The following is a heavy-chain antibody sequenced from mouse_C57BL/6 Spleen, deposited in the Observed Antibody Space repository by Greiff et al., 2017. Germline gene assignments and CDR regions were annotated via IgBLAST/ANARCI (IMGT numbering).Heavy chain of an antibody. D-gene: IGHD2-4*01. J-gene: IGHJ1*03. Sequence: DVQLQESGTVLARPGASVKMSCKTSGYTFTSYWMHWVKQRPGQGLEWIGAIYPGNSDTSYNQKFKGKAKLTAVTSASTAYMELSSLTNEDSAVYYCRGYDYENWYFDVWGTGTTVTVSS. CDR3: RGYDYENWYFDV. CDR2: IYPGNSDT. CDR1: GYTFTSYW. V-gene: IGHV1-5*01.